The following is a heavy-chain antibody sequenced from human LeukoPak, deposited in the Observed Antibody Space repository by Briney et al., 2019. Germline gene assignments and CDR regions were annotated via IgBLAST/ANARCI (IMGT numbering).Heavy chain of an antibody. V-gene: IGHV3-30*18. J-gene: IGHJ4*02. CDR2: ISYDGSNK. Sequence: GGSLRLSCAASGFTFSSYGMHWVRQAPGKGLEWVAVISYDGSNKYYADSVKGRFTISRDNSKNTLYLQMNSLRAEDTAVYYCAKDFMQEQPNYWGQGTLVTVSS. D-gene: IGHD1/OR15-1a*01. CDR1: GFTFSSYG. CDR3: AKDFMQEQPNY.